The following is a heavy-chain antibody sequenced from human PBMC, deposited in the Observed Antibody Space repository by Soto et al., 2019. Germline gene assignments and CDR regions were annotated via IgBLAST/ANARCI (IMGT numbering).Heavy chain of an antibody. CDR2: ISSSSSYI. Sequence: PGGSLRLSCAASGFTFSSYSMNWVRQAPGKGLEWVSSISSSSSYIYYADSVKGRFTISRDNAKNSLYLQMNSLRAEDTAVYYCARDAVSYGSGIYGMDVWGQGTTVTVSS. V-gene: IGHV3-21*01. CDR3: ARDAVSYGSGIYGMDV. D-gene: IGHD3-10*01. J-gene: IGHJ6*02. CDR1: GFTFSSYS.